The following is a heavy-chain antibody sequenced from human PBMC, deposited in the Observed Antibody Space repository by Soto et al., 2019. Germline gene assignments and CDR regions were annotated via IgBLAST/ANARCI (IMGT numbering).Heavy chain of an antibody. J-gene: IGHJ4*02. V-gene: IGHV3-23*01. CDR1: GFTFSSYA. CDR2: ISGSGGST. D-gene: IGHD3-22*01. Sequence: GGSLRLSCAASGFTFSSYAMSWVRQAPGKGLEWVSAISGSGGSTYYADSVKGRFTISRDNSKNTLYLQMNRLRAEDTAVYYCAKESNYYDSSGYYGYWGQGTLVTVSS. CDR3: AKESNYYDSSGYYGY.